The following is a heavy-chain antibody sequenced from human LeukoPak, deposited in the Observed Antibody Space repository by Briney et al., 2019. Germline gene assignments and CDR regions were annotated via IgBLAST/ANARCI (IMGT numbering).Heavy chain of an antibody. Sequence: SETLSLTCTVSGGSISSVGYYWSWIRQHPGKGLEWIGYIYYSGSTYYNPSLKSRVTISVDTSKNQYSLKLSSVTAADTDVYYCARVVIDGYYYSCQWGQGTLGTGSS. V-gene: IGHV4-31*03. D-gene: IGHD3-22*01. CDR2: IYYSGST. CDR3: ARVVIDGYYYSCQ. CDR1: GGSISSVGYY. J-gene: IGHJ4*01.